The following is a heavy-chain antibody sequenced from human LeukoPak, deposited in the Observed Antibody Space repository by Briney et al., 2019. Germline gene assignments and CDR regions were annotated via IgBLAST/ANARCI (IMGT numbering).Heavy chain of an antibody. Sequence: PGGSLRFSWAASGFSFSSNAMSWVRQAPGKGLEWVSAISGSGGSTYYADSVKGRFTISRDNSKNTLYLQMNSLRAEDTAVYYCAKDQPLSSSSEPDYWGQGTLVTVSS. CDR2: ISGSGGST. D-gene: IGHD6-6*01. J-gene: IGHJ4*02. CDR1: GFSFSSNA. CDR3: AKDQPLSSSSEPDY. V-gene: IGHV3-23*01.